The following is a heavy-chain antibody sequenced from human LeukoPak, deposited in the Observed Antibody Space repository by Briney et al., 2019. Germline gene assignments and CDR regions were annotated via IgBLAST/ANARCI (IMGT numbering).Heavy chain of an antibody. Sequence: GGPLRLSCAASGFTFSRYWMHWVRHAPGKGLVWVSRINSDGSSTSYADSVKGRFTISRDNAKNTLYLQMNSLRAEDTAVYYCARAGDDFWSDSGGMDVWGQGTTVTVSS. V-gene: IGHV3-74*01. CDR2: INSDGSST. CDR1: GFTFSRYW. J-gene: IGHJ6*02. CDR3: ARAGDDFWSDSGGMDV. D-gene: IGHD3-3*01.